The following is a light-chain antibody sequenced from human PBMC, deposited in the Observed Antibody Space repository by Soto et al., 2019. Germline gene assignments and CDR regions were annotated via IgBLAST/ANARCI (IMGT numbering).Light chain of an antibody. J-gene: IGLJ3*02. CDR3: SSYAGSNNLV. Sequence: QSVLTQPPSASGSPGQSVTISCTGTSSDVGGYNYVSWYQQHPGKAPKLMIYEVSKRPSGVPDRFSGSKSGNTASLTVSGXXAEDEADYYCSSYAGSNNLVFGGGTKLTVL. V-gene: IGLV2-8*01. CDR1: SSDVGGYNY. CDR2: EVS.